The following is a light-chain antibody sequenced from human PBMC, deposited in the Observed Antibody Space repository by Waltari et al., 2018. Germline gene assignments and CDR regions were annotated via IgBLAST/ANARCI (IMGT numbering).Light chain of an antibody. J-gene: IGLJ3*02. CDR2: KDS. CDR3: QSADTTWV. V-gene: IGLV3-25*03. Sequence: SYELTQQPSVSVSPVQTARITCSGDTLPKNYAYWYQQKPGQAPVVMIYKDSERPSGISERFSGSSSGTTVTLTISRVQAEDEADYYCQSADTTWVFGGGTKLTVL. CDR1: TLPKNY.